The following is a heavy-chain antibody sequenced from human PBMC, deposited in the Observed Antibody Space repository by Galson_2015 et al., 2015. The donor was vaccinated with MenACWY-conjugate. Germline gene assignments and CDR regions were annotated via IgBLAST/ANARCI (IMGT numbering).Heavy chain of an antibody. D-gene: IGHD2-21*02. V-gene: IGHV5-51*01. CDR3: ARLPGYGCSDGDCFLGFDY. J-gene: IGHJ4*02. CDR2: IYPGGSDT. CDR1: GYSFSNYW. Sequence: QSGAEVKKPGESLKISCKGSGYSFSNYWIAWVRQMPGKGLEWMGIIYPGGSDTRYSPSFQGQVTISADKSISTGYLQWSSLKASDTAIYCARLPGYGCSDGDCFLGFDYWGQGTLVTASS.